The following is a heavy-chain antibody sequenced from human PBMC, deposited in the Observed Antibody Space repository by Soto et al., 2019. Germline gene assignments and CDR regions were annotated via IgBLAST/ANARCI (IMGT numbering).Heavy chain of an antibody. J-gene: IGHJ6*02. CDR2: INHSGST. CDR3: ARTRMIFGVVIIRHYYCGMDG. Sequence: PSETLSLTCAVYGGSFSGYYWSWIRQPPGKGLEWIGEINHSGSTNYNPSLKSRVTISVDTSKNQFSLKLSSVTAADTAVYYCARTRMIFGVVIIRHYYCGMDGWGQGTTVTVSS. CDR1: GGSFSGYY. D-gene: IGHD3-3*01. V-gene: IGHV4-34*01.